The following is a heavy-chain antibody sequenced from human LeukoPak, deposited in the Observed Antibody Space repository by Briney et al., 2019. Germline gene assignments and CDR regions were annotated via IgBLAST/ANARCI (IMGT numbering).Heavy chain of an antibody. Sequence: SETLSLTCAVSGGSMSSFTWWSWVRQPPGKGLEWIGEIHHSGSTNYSPSLKSRVTVSVDNSRNEFSLSLTSVSAADTAVYYCARGIPGYFGTSGYYYEYWGQGTLVTASS. J-gene: IGHJ4*02. CDR2: IHHSGST. D-gene: IGHD3-22*01. V-gene: IGHV4-4*02. CDR1: GGSMSSFTW. CDR3: ARGIPGYFGTSGYYYEY.